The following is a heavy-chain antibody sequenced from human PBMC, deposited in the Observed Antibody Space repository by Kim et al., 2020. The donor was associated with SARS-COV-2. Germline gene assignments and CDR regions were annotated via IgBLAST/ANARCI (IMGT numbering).Heavy chain of an antibody. CDR3: AKSGGSGSKIDY. Sequence: GGSLRLSCAASGFTFSSYGMHWVRQAPGKGLEWVAVISYDGSNKYYADSVKGRFTISRDNSKNTLYLQMNSLRAEDTAVYYCAKSGGSGSKIDYWGQGTLVTVSS. D-gene: IGHD3-10*01. CDR1: GFTFSSYG. J-gene: IGHJ4*02. V-gene: IGHV3-30*18. CDR2: ISYDGSNK.